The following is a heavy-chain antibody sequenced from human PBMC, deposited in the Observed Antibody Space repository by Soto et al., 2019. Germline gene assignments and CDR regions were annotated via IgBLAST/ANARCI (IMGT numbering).Heavy chain of an antibody. CDR3: VSWGSVHFDY. CDR1: GFTISSRDNHA. Sequence: PGGSLRLSCAASGFTISSRDNHAMSWVRQAPGKGPEWISTISSDGSNRHYADSVLGRFTISRDSSRNTVNLLMNRLRVEDTARYFGVSWGSVHFDYWGQGTLVTVSS. V-gene: IGHV3-23*01. CDR2: ISSDGSNR. D-gene: IGHD3-16*01. J-gene: IGHJ4*02.